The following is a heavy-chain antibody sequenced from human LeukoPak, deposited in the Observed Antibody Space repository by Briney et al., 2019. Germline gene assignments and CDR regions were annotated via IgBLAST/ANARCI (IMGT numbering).Heavy chain of an antibody. CDR3: AKPVYGSGSSDTV. D-gene: IGHD3-10*01. V-gene: IGHV3-23*01. Sequence: GGSLRLSCAASGFTFSSYAMSWFRQAPGKGLEWVSAISGSGGSTYYADSVKGRFTISRDNSKNTLYLQMNSLRAEDTAVYYCAKPVYGSGSSDTVWGQGTLVTVSS. CDR2: ISGSGGST. J-gene: IGHJ4*02. CDR1: GFTFSSYA.